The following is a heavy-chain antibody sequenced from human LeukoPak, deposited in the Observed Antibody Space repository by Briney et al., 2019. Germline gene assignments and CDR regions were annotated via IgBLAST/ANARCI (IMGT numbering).Heavy chain of an antibody. CDR1: GFTVSSNY. V-gene: IGHV3-48*01. J-gene: IGHJ5*02. CDR2: ISSSSSTI. D-gene: IGHD2-2*01. CDR3: ASSYCSSTSCYSVP. Sequence: GGSLRLSCAASGFTVSSNYMSWVRQAPGKGLEWVSYISSSSSTIYYADSVKGRFTISRDNAKNSLYLQMNSLRAEDTAVYYCASSYCSSTSCYSVPWGQGTLVTVSS.